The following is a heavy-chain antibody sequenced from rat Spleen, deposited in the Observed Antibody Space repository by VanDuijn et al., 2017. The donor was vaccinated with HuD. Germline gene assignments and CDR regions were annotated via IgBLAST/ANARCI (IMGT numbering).Heavy chain of an antibody. J-gene: IGHJ2*01. CDR2: ISYEDSST. Sequence: EVQLVESDGGLVQPGRSLKLSCAASGFTFSGYYMAWVRQTPKKGLEWVASISYEDSSTYYGDSVKGRFTISRDNAKRTLYLQMNSLRSEDTATYYCTRGPPFDYWGQGVMVTVSS. V-gene: IGHV5-22*01. D-gene: IGHD3-1*01. CDR1: GFTFSGYY. CDR3: TRGPPFDY.